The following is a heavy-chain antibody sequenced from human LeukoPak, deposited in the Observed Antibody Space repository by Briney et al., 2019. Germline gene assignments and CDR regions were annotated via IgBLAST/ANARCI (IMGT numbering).Heavy chain of an antibody. CDR3: ARFAYCGGHCWYYFDY. D-gene: IGHD2-21*02. CDR1: GGSISCYY. V-gene: IGHV4-59*01. Sequence: PSETLSLTCTVSGGSISCYYWSWIRQPPGKGLEWIGYIYSSGSTNYNPSLKSRITISVDTSKNQFSLKLSSVTAADTAVYYCARFAYCGGHCWYYFDYWGQGSLVTVSS. CDR2: IYSSGST. J-gene: IGHJ4*02.